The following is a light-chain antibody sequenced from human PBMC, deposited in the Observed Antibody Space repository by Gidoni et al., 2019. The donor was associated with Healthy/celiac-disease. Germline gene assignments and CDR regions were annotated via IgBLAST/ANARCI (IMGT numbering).Light chain of an antibody. CDR1: KLGDKY. CDR2: QDS. Sequence: PGQTASITCSGDKLGDKYACWYQQKPGQSPVLVTYQDSKRPSGIPERFSGSNSGNTATLTISGTQAMDEADYYCQAWDSSTVVFGGGTKLTVL. V-gene: IGLV3-1*01. CDR3: QAWDSSTVV. J-gene: IGLJ2*01.